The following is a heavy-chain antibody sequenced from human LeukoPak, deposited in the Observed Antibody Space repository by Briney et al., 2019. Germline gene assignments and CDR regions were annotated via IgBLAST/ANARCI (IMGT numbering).Heavy chain of an antibody. CDR1: GGXISSYY. CDR2: IYYSAST. V-gene: IGHV4-59*01. J-gene: IGHJ4*02. D-gene: IGHD1-26*01. CDR3: ARGLVGFDY. Sequence: SETLSLTCTVSGGXISSYYCSWIRQPPGKGLEWIGYIYYSASTNYNPSLKSRVTISLDTSKNQFSLKVSSVTAADTAVYYCARGLVGFDYWGQGTLVTVSS.